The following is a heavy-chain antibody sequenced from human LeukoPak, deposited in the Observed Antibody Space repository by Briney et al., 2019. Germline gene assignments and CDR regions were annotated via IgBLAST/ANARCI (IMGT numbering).Heavy chain of an antibody. Sequence: QSGGSLRLSCAASGFTFSSYGMHWVRQAPGKGLEWVAVISYDGSNKYYADSVKGRFTISRDNSKNTLYLQMNSLRAEDTAVYYCASRRDGYNFGDYWGQGTLVTVSS. CDR3: ASRRDGYNFGDY. J-gene: IGHJ4*02. CDR1: GFTFSSYG. V-gene: IGHV3-30*03. CDR2: ISYDGSNK. D-gene: IGHD5-24*01.